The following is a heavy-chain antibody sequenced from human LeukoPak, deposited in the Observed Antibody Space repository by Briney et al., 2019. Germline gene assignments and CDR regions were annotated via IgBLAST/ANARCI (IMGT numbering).Heavy chain of an antibody. D-gene: IGHD6-19*01. V-gene: IGHV3-23*01. CDR1: GFSFSTYA. J-gene: IGHJ4*02. CDR2: ISGSGGYT. CDR3: AKAEGKNPTGGRWLD. Sequence: GGSLRLSCAGSGFSFSTYAMTWVRQAPGMGLESVSAISGSGGYTYYADSVKGRFTISRDNSKNTLYLQMNSLRAEDTAIYYCAKAEGKNPTGGRWLDWGQGTLVTVSS.